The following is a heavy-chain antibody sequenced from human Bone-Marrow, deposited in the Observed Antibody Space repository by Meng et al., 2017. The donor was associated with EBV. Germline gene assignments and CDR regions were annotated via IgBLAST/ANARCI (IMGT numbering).Heavy chain of an antibody. CDR2: ISSSGSTI. V-gene: IGHV3-11*01. Sequence: QLVLGGTGGGLVMPGGSLGLSCAASGFTFSGYYMGWIRQAPGKGLEWVSYISSSGSTIYYADAVKGRFTISRDNAKNSLYLQMNSLRAEDTAVYYCARSSGWGFFDYWGQGTLVTVSS. J-gene: IGHJ4*02. D-gene: IGHD6-19*01. CDR3: ARSSGWGFFDY. CDR1: GFTFSGYY.